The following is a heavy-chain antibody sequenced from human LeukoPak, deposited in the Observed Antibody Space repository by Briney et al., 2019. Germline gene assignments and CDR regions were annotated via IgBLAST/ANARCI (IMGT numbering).Heavy chain of an antibody. Sequence: PGGSLRLSCAASGFIFSTYGMYWVRQAPGKGLEWVAFIRHDGSIKNYADSVKGRSTISRDNSKNTLYLQMNSLRAEDTAVCYCAKDSLADIDYWGQGTLVTVSS. CDR1: GFIFSTYG. CDR2: IRHDGSIK. J-gene: IGHJ4*02. CDR3: AKDSLADIDY. V-gene: IGHV3-30*02. D-gene: IGHD3-16*01.